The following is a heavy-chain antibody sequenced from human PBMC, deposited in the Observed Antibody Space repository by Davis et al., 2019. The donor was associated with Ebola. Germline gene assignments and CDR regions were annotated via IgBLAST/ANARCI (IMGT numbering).Heavy chain of an antibody. Sequence: ESLKISCAASGFTFSSYAMSWVRQAPGKGLEWIGYIYHSGSTYYNPSLKSRVTISVDTSKNQFSLKLSSVTAADTAVYYCARGGNRYYFDYWGQGTLVTVSS. CDR2: IYHSGST. D-gene: IGHD1-14*01. V-gene: IGHV4-34*01. CDR1: GFTFSSYA. CDR3: ARGGNRYYFDY. J-gene: IGHJ4*02.